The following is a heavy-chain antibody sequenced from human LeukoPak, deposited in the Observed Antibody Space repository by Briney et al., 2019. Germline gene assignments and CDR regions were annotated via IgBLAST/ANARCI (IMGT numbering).Heavy chain of an antibody. CDR3: AKVGPRYDFWSGYGLD. V-gene: IGHV3-23*01. CDR2: ISADTGST. CDR1: GFSFSSYG. J-gene: IGHJ4*02. Sequence: GGSLRLSCAASGFSFSSYGMSWVRQAPGKGLEWVSTISADTGSTYYADSVKGRFTISRDNSKNTLYLQMNSLRAEDTAVYYCAKVGPRYDFWSGYGLDWGQGTLVTVSS. D-gene: IGHD3-3*01.